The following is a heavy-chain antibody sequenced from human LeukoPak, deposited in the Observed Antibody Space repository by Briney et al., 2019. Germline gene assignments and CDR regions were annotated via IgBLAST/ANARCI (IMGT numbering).Heavy chain of an antibody. J-gene: IGHJ4*02. CDR2: IDSVGSTT. CDR3: ARHTAFVLSDY. D-gene: IGHD6-6*01. Sequence: PGGSLRLSCATSGFTFSNYWMHWVRQAPGKGLVWVARIDSVGSTTAYADSVKGRFTISRDNAKNTLYLQMNSLRAEDTAVYYCARHTAFVLSDYWGQGTLVGVSS. CDR1: GFTFSNYW. V-gene: IGHV3-74*01.